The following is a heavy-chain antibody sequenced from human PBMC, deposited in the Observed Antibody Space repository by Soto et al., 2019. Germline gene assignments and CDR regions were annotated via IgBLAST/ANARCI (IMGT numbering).Heavy chain of an antibody. J-gene: IGHJ4*02. Sequence: QVQLVDSGGGVVQPGRSLRLSCAASGFTFTNYGMHWVRQAPGKGLEWVAFISYDGRNKYYADSGKGRFTISRDNSENTLYLQMNSLRAEDTAVYYCAKESRGCNSRGNFDYWGQGTLVTVSS. CDR2: ISYDGRNK. D-gene: IGHD4-4*01. CDR1: GFTFTNYG. V-gene: IGHV3-30*18. CDR3: AKESRGCNSRGNFDY.